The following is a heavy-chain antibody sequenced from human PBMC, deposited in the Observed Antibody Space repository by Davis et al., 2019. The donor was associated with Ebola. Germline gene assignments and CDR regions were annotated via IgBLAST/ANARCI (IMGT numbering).Heavy chain of an antibody. CDR1: GFTFTNAW. CDR2: IKSKADGGTT. CDR3: TLTQSRERWLQFKSFFFDY. D-gene: IGHD5-24*01. J-gene: IGHJ4*02. Sequence: GESLKISCAASGFTFTNAWMNWVRQAPGKGLEWVGRIKSKADGGTTNYAAPVKGRFTISRDDSKNRLYLQMNSLKTEDTAVYYCTLTQSRERWLQFKSFFFDYWGQGTLVTVSS. V-gene: IGHV3-15*07.